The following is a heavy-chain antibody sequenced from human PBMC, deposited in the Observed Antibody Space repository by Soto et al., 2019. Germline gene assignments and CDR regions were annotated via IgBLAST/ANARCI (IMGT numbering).Heavy chain of an antibody. D-gene: IGHD6-13*01. CDR3: ARDIAAAGLNDWFDP. CDR2: IYTSGST. CDR1: GGSINGYY. Sequence: QVQLQESGPGLVKPSETLSLTCTVSGGSINGYYWSWIRQPAGKGLEWIGRIYTSGSTHYSPSLQSRVTMSVDTSKNQFSLKLSSVTAADTAVYYCARDIAAAGLNDWFDPWGQGVLVTVSS. J-gene: IGHJ5*02. V-gene: IGHV4-4*07.